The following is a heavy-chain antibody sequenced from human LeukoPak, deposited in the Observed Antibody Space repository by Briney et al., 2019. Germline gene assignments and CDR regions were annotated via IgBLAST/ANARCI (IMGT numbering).Heavy chain of an antibody. V-gene: IGHV4-34*01. CDR2: INHSGST. CDR3: ARDKHGYYYCYMDV. CDR1: GGSFSGYY. J-gene: IGHJ6*03. Sequence: SETLSLTCAVYGGSFSGYYWSWIRQPPGKGLEWIGEINHSGSTNYNPSLKSRVTISVDTSKNQFSLKLSSVTAADTAVYYCARDKHGYYYCYMDVWGKGTTVTVSS.